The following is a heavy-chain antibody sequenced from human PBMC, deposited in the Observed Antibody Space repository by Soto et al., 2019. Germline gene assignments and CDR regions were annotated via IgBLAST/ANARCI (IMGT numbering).Heavy chain of an antibody. J-gene: IGHJ4*02. D-gene: IGHD5-18*01. V-gene: IGHV1-18*01. CDR3: ARVAVNTAMVSGELDY. CDR2: ISAYNVNT. Sequence: ASVKVSCKASGYTFTSYGISWERQAPGQGLEWMGWISAYNVNTNYAQKLRGRVTMTTDTSTSTAYMELRSLRSDDTAVDCCARVAVNTAMVSGELDYWGQGTLVTVSS. CDR1: GYTFTSYG.